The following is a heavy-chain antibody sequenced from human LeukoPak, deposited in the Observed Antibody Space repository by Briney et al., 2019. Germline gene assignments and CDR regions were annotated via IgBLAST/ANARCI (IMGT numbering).Heavy chain of an antibody. CDR3: ASSSLIRLGELSFDY. V-gene: IGHV4-34*01. Sequence: SETLSLTCAVYGGSFSGYYWSWIRQPPGKGLEWIGEINHSGSTNYNPSLKSRVTISVDTSKNQFSLKLSSVTAADTAVYYCASSSLIRLGELSFDYWGQGTLVTVSS. J-gene: IGHJ4*02. CDR2: INHSGST. CDR1: GGSFSGYY. D-gene: IGHD3-16*02.